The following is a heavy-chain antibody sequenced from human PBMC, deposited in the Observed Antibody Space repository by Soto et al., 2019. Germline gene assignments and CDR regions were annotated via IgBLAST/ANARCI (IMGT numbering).Heavy chain of an antibody. J-gene: IGHJ4*02. CDR3: ARSAFRGVIIDDSIIW. CDR2: IYHSGST. V-gene: IGHV4-31*11. D-gene: IGHD3-10*01. CDR1: GGSISSGDYY. Sequence: SETLSLTCAVSGGSISSGDYYWSWIRQHPGKGLEWIGYIYHSGSTYYNPSLKSRVTISVDTSKNQFSLKLSSVTAADTAVYYCARSAFRGVIIDDSIIWWGQGTLVTVSS.